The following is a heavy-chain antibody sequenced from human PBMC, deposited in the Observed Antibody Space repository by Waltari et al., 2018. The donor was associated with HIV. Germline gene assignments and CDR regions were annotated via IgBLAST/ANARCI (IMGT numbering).Heavy chain of an antibody. J-gene: IGHJ5*02. CDR1: GGSISSGGYY. CDR3: ARDGKSSYYYDSSPNWFDP. D-gene: IGHD3-22*01. V-gene: IGHV4-31*03. CDR2: IYYSGST. Sequence: QVQLQESGPGLVKPSQTLSLTCTVSGGSISSGGYYWSWIRQHPGKGLEWIGFIYYSGSTYYNPSLKSRVTISVDTSKTQFSLKLSSVTAADTAVYYCARDGKSSYYYDSSPNWFDPWGQGTLVAVSS.